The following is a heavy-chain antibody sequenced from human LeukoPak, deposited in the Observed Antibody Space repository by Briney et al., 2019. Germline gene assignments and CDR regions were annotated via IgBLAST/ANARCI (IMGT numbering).Heavy chain of an antibody. Sequence: ASVKVSCKASGYTFTGYYMHWVRQAPGQGLEWMGRINPNSGGTNYAQKFQGRVTMTRDTSISTAYMELSRLRSDDTAVYYCARLTTVTTYDYYYYMDVWGEGTTVTVSS. J-gene: IGHJ6*03. CDR3: ARLTTVTTYDYYYYMDV. CDR2: INPNSGGT. CDR1: GYTFTGYY. D-gene: IGHD4-17*01. V-gene: IGHV1-2*06.